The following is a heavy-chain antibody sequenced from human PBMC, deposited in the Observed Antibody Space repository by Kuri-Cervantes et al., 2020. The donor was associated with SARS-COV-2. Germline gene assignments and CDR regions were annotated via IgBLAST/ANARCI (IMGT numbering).Heavy chain of an antibody. CDR3: ATHGDPSAYSNYGAARWYYGMDV. D-gene: IGHD4-11*01. V-gene: IGHV1-8*02. J-gene: IGHJ6*02. CDR1: GYTFTSYG. Sequence: ASVKVSCKASGYTFTSYGISWVRQATGQGLEWMGWMNPNSGNTGYAQKFQGRVTMTRNTSISTAYMELSSLRSEDTAVYYCATHGDPSAYSNYGAARWYYGMDVWGQGTTVTVSS. CDR2: MNPNSGNT.